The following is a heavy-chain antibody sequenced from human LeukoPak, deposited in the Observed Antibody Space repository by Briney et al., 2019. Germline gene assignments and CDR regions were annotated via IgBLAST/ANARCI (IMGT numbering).Heavy chain of an antibody. D-gene: IGHD3-22*01. CDR3: AKGRTSGYYARFDQ. CDR2: ISTSGGST. CDR1: GFTFNTYD. J-gene: IGHJ4*02. V-gene: IGHV3-23*01. Sequence: PGGSLRLSCAASGFTFNTYDMSWVRQAPGKGLEWVSSISTSGGSTYYADSVKGRFTISRDNSKNTLYLQMSSLRAEDTAVYYCAKGRTSGYYARFDQWGQGTQVTVSS.